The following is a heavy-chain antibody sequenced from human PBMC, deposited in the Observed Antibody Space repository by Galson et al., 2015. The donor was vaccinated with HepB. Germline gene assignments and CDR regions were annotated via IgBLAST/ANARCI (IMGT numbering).Heavy chain of an antibody. D-gene: IGHD2-2*01. CDR2: INAGNGNT. V-gene: IGHV1-3*01. J-gene: IGHJ6*02. Sequence: SVKVSCKASGYTFTSYAMHWVRQAPGQRLEWMGWINAGNGNTKYSQKFQGRVTITRDTSASTAYMELSSLRSEDTAVYYCARDCSSTSCYAGSGMDVWGQGTTVTVSS. CDR3: ARDCSSTSCYAGSGMDV. CDR1: GYTFTSYA.